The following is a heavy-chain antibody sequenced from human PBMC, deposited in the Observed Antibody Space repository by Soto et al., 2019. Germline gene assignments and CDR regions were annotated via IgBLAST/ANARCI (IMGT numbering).Heavy chain of an antibody. CDR1: SGSISSSNW. J-gene: IGHJ6*03. D-gene: IGHD2-2*01. V-gene: IGHV4-4*02. CDR2: IYHSGST. CDR3: ASRPAAAYYYYYMDV. Sequence: PSETLSLTCAVSSGSISSSNWWSWVRQPPGKGLEWIGEIYHSGSTNYNPSLKSRVTISVDKSKNQFSLKLSSVTAADTAVYYCASRPAAAYYYYYMDVWGKGTTVTVSS.